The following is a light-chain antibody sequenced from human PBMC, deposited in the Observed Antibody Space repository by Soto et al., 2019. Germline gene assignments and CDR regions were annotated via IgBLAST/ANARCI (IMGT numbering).Light chain of an antibody. J-gene: IGKJ1*01. CDR3: QQYIGIPWT. CDR2: WAS. Sequence: DIVLTQSPDSLAVSLGERATVNCKSSQSVLQSSNNKNYLAWYQQKPGQPPKLLIYWASTRESGVPDRFSGSGSGTDFTLTISSLQAEDVAVYYCQQYIGIPWTFGQGTKVEIK. CDR1: QSVLQSSNNKNY. V-gene: IGKV4-1*01.